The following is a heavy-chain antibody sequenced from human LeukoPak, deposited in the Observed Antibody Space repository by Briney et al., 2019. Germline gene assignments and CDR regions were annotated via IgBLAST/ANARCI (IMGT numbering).Heavy chain of an antibody. CDR3: ARRSAALDAFDI. CDR2: IHYSGST. CDR1: GGSVSSGSYY. D-gene: IGHD6-13*01. Sequence: SETLSLTCTVSGGSVSSGSYYWSWIRQPPGKGLEWIGNIHYSGSTSYNPSLKSRVTISVDTSKKQFSLKLNSVTAADRAVYYCARRSAALDAFDIWGQGTVVTVSS. J-gene: IGHJ3*02. V-gene: IGHV4-39*01.